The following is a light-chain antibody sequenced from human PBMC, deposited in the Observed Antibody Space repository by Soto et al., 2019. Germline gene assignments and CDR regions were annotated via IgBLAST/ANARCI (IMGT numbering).Light chain of an antibody. V-gene: IGLV2-14*01. CDR1: SSDVGGYNY. CDR3: SSYTSSSTRV. J-gene: IGLJ1*01. CDR2: EVS. Sequence: QSVLTQPASVSGSPGQSITISCTGTSSDVGGYNYVSWYQQHPGKPPKLMIYEVSNRPSGVSNRFSGSKSGNTASLTISGLQAEDEADYYCSSYTSSSTRVFGTGTKATVL.